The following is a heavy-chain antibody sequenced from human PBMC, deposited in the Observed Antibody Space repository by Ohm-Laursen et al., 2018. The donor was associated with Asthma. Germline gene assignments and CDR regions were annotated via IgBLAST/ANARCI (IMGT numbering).Heavy chain of an antibody. CDR1: GFTFSSYG. CDR3: ARDVMEWYLPAFDF. V-gene: IGHV3-30*03. D-gene: IGHD3-3*01. J-gene: IGHJ4*02. CDR2: IAYDGSNK. Sequence: SLRLSCTASGFTFSSYGMHWVRQAPGKGLEWVTVIAYDGSNKNYADSVKGRFTVSRDNSKNTLYLQMNSLRAEDTAVYYCARDVMEWYLPAFDFWGQGTLVTVSS.